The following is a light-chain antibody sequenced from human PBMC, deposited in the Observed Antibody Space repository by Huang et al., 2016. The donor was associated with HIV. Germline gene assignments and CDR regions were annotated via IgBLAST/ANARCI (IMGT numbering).Light chain of an antibody. J-gene: IGKJ4*01. Sequence: EIVMTLSPATLSVSPGDTATLSCRASQIISSNLAWYQQKPGQAPRLLIYDASTRATGVPARFIGSGSGTEFTLTISSLQSEDFAVYYCQQYNNWPRTFGGGTKVEIK. CDR2: DAS. CDR3: QQYNNWPRT. V-gene: IGKV3-15*01. CDR1: QIISSN.